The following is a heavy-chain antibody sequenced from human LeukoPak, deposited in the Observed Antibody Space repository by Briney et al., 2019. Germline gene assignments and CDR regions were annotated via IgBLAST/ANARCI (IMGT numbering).Heavy chain of an antibody. CDR3: ARTEGSGSSPF. Sequence: SETLSLTCTVSGGSISGYYWSWIRQPPGKGLEWIAYIYYTGITNYNPPLKSRVTISVDTSKNQFSLRLTSMTAADTAVYYCARTEGSGSSPFWGQGTMVTVSS. CDR1: GGSISGYY. D-gene: IGHD3-10*01. J-gene: IGHJ3*01. V-gene: IGHV4-59*01. CDR2: IYYTGIT.